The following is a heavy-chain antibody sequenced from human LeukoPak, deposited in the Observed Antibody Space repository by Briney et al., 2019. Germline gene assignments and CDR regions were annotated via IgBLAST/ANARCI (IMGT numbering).Heavy chain of an antibody. J-gene: IGHJ4*02. CDR2: IYPGDSAT. D-gene: IGHD2-2*02. CDR3: ARQYCRGTNCYTGSSYYLDY. Sequence: GESLKISCKGSGYSFSNYWIGSVRQMPGKGLEWMGIIYPGDSATRYISSFQGQVTISADKSISTAYLQWSSLKASDTAMYYCARQYCRGTNCYTGSSYYLDYWGQGTLVTVSS. CDR1: GYSFSNYW. V-gene: IGHV5-51*01.